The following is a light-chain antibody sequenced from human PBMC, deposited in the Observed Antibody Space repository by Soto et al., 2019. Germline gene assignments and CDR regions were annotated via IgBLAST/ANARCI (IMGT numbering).Light chain of an antibody. J-gene: IGKJ5*01. CDR2: GAS. CDR3: QQYGSSPPIT. CDR1: QSVSSSY. Sequence: EIVLTQSPGTLSLSPGERAILSFRASQSVSSSYLAWYHQKPGQAPRLLIYGASSRATGIPDRFSGSGSGTDFTLTISRLEPEDFAVYYCQQYGSSPPITFGQGTRL. V-gene: IGKV3-20*01.